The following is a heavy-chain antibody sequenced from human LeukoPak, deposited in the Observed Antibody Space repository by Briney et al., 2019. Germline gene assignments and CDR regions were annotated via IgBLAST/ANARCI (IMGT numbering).Heavy chain of an antibody. CDR1: GGSFSGHY. J-gene: IGHJ5*02. D-gene: IGHD3-16*01. V-gene: IGHV4-34*01. CDR3: TRGPLWANERLFDP. CDR2: INHSGST. Sequence: SETLSLTCAVYGGSFSGHYWSWIRQPPGKGLEWIGEINHSGSTNYNPSLKSRVTISVDTSKNQFSLKLSSVTAADTAVYYCTRGPLWANERLFDPWGQGTLVTVSS.